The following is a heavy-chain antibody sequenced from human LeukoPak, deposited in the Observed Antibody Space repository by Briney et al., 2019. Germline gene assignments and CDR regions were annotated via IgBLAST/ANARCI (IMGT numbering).Heavy chain of an antibody. V-gene: IGHV3-9*01. D-gene: IGHD3-16*01. CDR3: TKDIGYSTSSFGVDY. J-gene: IGHJ4*02. CDR1: GFTFDDHA. CDR2: ISWNSGRI. Sequence: GGSLRLSCTASGFTFDDHAMHWIRQAPGKGLEWVSGISWNSGRIAYADSVKGRFTISRDNAKTSLYLQMNSLRAEDTALYYCTKDIGYSTSSFGVDYWGQGTLVTVSS.